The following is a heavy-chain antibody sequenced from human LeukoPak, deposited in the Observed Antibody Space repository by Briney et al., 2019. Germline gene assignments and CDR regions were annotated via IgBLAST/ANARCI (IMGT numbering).Heavy chain of an antibody. CDR3: AKGGRTSSWSYYYYYYMDV. V-gene: IGHV3-30*02. D-gene: IGHD6-13*01. Sequence: GGSLRLSCAASGFTFSSYGMHWVRQAPGKGLEWVAFIRYDGSNKYYADSVKGRFTISRDNSKNTLYLQMNSLRAEDTAVYYCAKGGRTSSWSYYYYYYMDVWGKGTTVTVSS. J-gene: IGHJ6*03. CDR1: GFTFSSYG. CDR2: IRYDGSNK.